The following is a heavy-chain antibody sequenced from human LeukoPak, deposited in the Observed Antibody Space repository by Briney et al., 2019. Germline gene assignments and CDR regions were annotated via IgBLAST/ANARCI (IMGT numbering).Heavy chain of an antibody. Sequence: GGSLRLSCAASGFTFSSSGMNWVRQAPGKGLEWVSYISSSSSTIYYADSVKGRFTISRDNAKNSLYLQMNSLRAEDTAVYYCARIRGAGGSDYWGQGTLVTVSS. J-gene: IGHJ4*02. CDR3: ARIRGAGGSDY. V-gene: IGHV3-48*01. CDR1: GFTFSSSG. CDR2: ISSSSSTI. D-gene: IGHD1-26*01.